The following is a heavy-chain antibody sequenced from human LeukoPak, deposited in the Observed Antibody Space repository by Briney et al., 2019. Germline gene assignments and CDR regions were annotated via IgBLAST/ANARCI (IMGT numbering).Heavy chain of an antibody. J-gene: IGHJ3*02. V-gene: IGHV4-30-2*01. CDR1: GGFISNGGYY. CDR2: SYHDGST. Sequence: SETLSFTCTVSGGFISNGGYYWSWIRQPPGKVLEWIGYSYHDGSTYYNPSLKSRVTISIDKTKNQFSLKVTSVTAADTAMYYCARRGVVVPAAIDALDIWGQGTMVTVSS. CDR3: ARRGVVVPAAIDALDI. D-gene: IGHD2-2*01.